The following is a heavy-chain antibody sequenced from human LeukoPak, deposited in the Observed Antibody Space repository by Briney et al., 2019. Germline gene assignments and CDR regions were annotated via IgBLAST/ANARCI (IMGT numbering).Heavy chain of an antibody. CDR2: INHSGST. D-gene: IGHD3-22*01. V-gene: IGHV4-34*01. CDR1: GGSFSGYY. CDR3: ARGYRTRFYYYDSSGYYYPDAFDI. Sequence: PSETLSLTCAVYGGSFSGYYWSWLRQPPGKGLEWIGEINHSGSTNYNPSLKRRVTISVDTSKNQFYLKLSSVTAADTAVYYCARGYRTRFYYYDSSGYYYPDAFDIWGQGTMVTVSS. J-gene: IGHJ3*02.